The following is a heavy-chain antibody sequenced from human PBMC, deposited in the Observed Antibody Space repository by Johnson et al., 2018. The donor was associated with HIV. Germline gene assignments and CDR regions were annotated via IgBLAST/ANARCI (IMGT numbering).Heavy chain of an antibody. Sequence: VQLVESGGGVVQPGRSLRLSCAASGFTFSTYGMSWVRQAPGKGLEWVSAISGSGGTTYYADSVKGRFTISRDNSKNTLYLQMNSLRAEETAVYSCAAPSLGGATFDAFDIWGQGTMVTVSS. D-gene: IGHD1-26*01. CDR3: AAPSLGGATFDAFDI. CDR1: GFTFSTYG. J-gene: IGHJ3*02. V-gene: IGHV3-23*04. CDR2: ISGSGGTT.